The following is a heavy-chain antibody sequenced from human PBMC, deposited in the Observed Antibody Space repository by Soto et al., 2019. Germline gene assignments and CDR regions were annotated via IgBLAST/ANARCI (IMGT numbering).Heavy chain of an antibody. J-gene: IGHJ4*02. CDR2: INSDGSST. Sequence: GGSLRLSCAESGFNFSSYWMHWVRQDPGKGLVWVSRINSDGSSTSYADSVKGRFTISRDNAKNTLYLQMNSLRAEDTAVSYYSRAKNYEDRSGYYYPFYYWGQGTLVTVFS. CDR1: GFNFSSYW. D-gene: IGHD3-22*01. CDR3: SRAKNYEDRSGYYYPFYY. V-gene: IGHV3-74*01.